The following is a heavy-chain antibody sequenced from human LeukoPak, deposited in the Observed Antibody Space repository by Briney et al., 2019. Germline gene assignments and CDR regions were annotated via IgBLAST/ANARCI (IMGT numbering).Heavy chain of an antibody. CDR1: GGSIRSYY. Sequence: SETLSLTCTVSGGSIRSYYWSWIRQPPGKGLEWIGEINHSGSTNYNPSLKSRVTVSVDTSKNQFSLKLSSVTAADTAVYYCARRRIVVVPAARYYYYMDVWGKGTTVTVSS. V-gene: IGHV4-34*01. D-gene: IGHD2-2*01. CDR3: ARRRIVVVPAARYYYYMDV. J-gene: IGHJ6*03. CDR2: INHSGST.